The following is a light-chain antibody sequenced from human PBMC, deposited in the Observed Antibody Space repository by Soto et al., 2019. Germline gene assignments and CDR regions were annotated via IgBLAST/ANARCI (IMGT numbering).Light chain of an antibody. CDR3: GLYTIAETVV. Sequence: QSALTQPASVSGSPGQSVTISCTGTSSDVGGYNFVSWYQQLPGEAPKLMLYGVSDRPSGVSDRLSGSKSGNTASLTISGLHTDDEGDYYCGLYTIAETVVLGGGTKVTVL. V-gene: IGLV2-14*01. J-gene: IGLJ2*01. CDR1: SSDVGGYNF. CDR2: GVS.